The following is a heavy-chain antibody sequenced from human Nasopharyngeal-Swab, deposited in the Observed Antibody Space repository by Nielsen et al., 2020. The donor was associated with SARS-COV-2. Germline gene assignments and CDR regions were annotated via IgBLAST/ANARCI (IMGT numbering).Heavy chain of an antibody. CDR1: GFTFSSYA. CDR3: AKEYSSSGYGMDV. CDR2: ISGSGGRT. Sequence: GESLKISCAASGFTFSSYAMSWVHQAPGKGQEWVSAISGSGGRTYYADSVKGRFTISRDNSKNTLYLQMNSMRAEDTAVYYCAKEYSSSGYGMDVWGQGTTVTVSS. J-gene: IGHJ6*02. D-gene: IGHD6-6*01. V-gene: IGHV3-23*01.